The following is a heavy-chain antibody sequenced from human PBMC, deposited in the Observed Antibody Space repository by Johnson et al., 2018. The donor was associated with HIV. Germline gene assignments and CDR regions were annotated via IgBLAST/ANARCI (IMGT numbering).Heavy chain of an antibody. D-gene: IGHD6-13*01. V-gene: IGHV3-15*01. J-gene: IGHJ3*02. CDR2: IKSKTDGGTP. Sequence: VQLVESGGGLIQPGGSLRLSCAASGFTVSSNYMSWVRQAPGKGLEWVGRIKSKTDGGTPDYAAPVKGRFTISRDDSKNTLYLQMNSLRAEDTAVYYCARARAGDAFDIWGQGTMVTVSS. CDR3: ARARAGDAFDI. CDR1: GFTVSSNY.